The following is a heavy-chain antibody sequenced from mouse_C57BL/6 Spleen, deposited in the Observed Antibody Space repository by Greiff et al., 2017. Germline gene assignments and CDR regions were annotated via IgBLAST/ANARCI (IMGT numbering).Heavy chain of an antibody. CDR2: IRNKANGYTT. CDR3: ARLNWDDAMDY. J-gene: IGHJ4*01. Sequence: EVHLVESGGGLVQPGGSLSLSCAASGFTFTDYYMSWVRQPPGKALGWLGFIRNKANGYTTEYSASVKGRFTISRDNSQSILYLQMNALRAEDSATYYCARLNWDDAMDYWGQGTSVTVSS. CDR1: GFTFTDYY. D-gene: IGHD4-1*01. V-gene: IGHV7-3*01.